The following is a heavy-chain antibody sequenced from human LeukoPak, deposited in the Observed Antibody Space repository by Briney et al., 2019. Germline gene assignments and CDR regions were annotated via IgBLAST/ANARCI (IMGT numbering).Heavy chain of an antibody. Sequence: SETLSLTCTVSGYSISSGYYWGWIRQPPGKGLEWIGSIYHTGSTYYNPSLKSRVTMSVDKSKNDFSLKVTSVTAADTAVYYCVRESAAVGVWNWGQGTLVIVSS. CDR2: IYHTGST. CDR1: GYSISSGYY. D-gene: IGHD6-25*01. J-gene: IGHJ4*02. V-gene: IGHV4-38-2*02. CDR3: VRESAAVGVWN.